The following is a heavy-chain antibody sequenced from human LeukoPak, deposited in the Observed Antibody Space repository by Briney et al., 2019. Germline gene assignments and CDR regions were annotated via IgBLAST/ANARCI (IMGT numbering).Heavy chain of an antibody. J-gene: IGHJ6*03. CDR1: GGSISSYY. Sequence: PSETLSLACTVSGGSISSYYWSWIRQPPGKGLEGIGYIYYSGSTNYNPSRKSRVTISVDKSKTQFSLKLSSVTAADTAVYYCARTPQQLSYYYYMDVWGKGTTVTVSS. CDR3: ARTPQQLSYYYYMDV. V-gene: IGHV4-59*01. CDR2: IYYSGST. D-gene: IGHD6-13*01.